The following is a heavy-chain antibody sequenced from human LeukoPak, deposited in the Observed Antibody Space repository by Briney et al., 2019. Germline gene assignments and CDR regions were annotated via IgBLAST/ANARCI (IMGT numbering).Heavy chain of an antibody. CDR2: ISYDGSNK. J-gene: IGHJ4*02. CDR3: AKDHYSSGWYFDY. CDR1: GFTFSSYG. Sequence: PGRSLRLSCAASGFTFSSYGMHWVRRAPGKGLEWVAIISYDGSNKYYADSVKGRFTISRDNSKNTLYPQMNSLRAEDTAVYYCAKDHYSSGWYFDYWGQGTLVTVSS. D-gene: IGHD6-19*01. V-gene: IGHV3-30*18.